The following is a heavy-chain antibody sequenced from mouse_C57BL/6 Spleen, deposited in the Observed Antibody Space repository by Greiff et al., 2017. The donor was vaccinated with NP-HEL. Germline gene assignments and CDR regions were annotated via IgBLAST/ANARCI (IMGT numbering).Heavy chain of an antibody. V-gene: IGHV1-82*01. J-gene: IGHJ4*01. D-gene: IGHD1-1*01. Sequence: QVQLQQSGPELVKPGASVKISCKASGYAFSSSWMNWVKQRPGKGLEWIGRIYPGDGDTNYNGKFKGKATLTADKSSSKAYMQRSSLTSEDSAVYFCAHYYGSSDYAMDYWGQGTSVTVSS. CDR3: AHYYGSSDYAMDY. CDR2: IYPGDGDT. CDR1: GYAFSSSW.